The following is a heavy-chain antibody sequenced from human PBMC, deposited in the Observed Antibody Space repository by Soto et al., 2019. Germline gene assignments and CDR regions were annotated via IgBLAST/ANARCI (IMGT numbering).Heavy chain of an antibody. CDR2: ISSSGSTI. J-gene: IGHJ4*02. CDR1: GFTFSNYY. D-gene: IGHD2-8*01. V-gene: IGHV3-11*01. CDR3: ARVPPLMYYFDY. Sequence: PGGSLRLSCAASGFTFSNYYMSWIRQAPGKGLEWVSYISSSGSTIYYADSVKGRFTISRDNAKNSLYLQMNSLRAEDTAVYYCARVPPLMYYFDYWGQGTLVTVSS.